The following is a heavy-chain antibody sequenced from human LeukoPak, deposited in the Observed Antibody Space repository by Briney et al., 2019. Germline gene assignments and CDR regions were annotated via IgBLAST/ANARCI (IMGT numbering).Heavy chain of an antibody. V-gene: IGHV4-34*01. CDR1: GGSFSNYY. Sequence: PSETLSLTCAVYGGSFSNYYWSWIRQPPGKGLEWIGEINYSGSTNYNPSLKSRVTISVDTSKNQFSLKLNSVTAADTAVYYCARGLVYSSGFYYGMDVWGQGTTVTVSS. CDR2: INYSGST. J-gene: IGHJ6*02. CDR3: ARGLVYSSGFYYGMDV. D-gene: IGHD2-21*01.